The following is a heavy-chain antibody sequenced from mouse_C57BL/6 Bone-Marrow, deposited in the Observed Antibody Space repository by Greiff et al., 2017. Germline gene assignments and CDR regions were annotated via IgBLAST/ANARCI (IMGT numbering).Heavy chain of an antibody. CDR1: DSEVFPIAY. D-gene: IGHD1-1*01. CDR2: ILPSIGRT. CDR3: ARNRDYYGSSHWYFDV. Sequence: QVQLQQSGSELRSPGSSVKLSCKDFDSEVFPIAYMSWVRQKPGHGFEWIGGILPSIGRTIYGEKFEDKATFDADTLSNTAYLELNSLTSEDSAIYYCARNRDYYGSSHWYFDVWGTGTTVTVSS. V-gene: IGHV15-2*01. J-gene: IGHJ1*03.